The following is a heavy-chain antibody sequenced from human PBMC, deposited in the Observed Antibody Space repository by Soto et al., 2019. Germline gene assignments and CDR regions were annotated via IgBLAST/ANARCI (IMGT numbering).Heavy chain of an antibody. CDR2: ISSDGSST. Sequence: EVQLVESGGGLVQPGGSLRLSCAASGFTFSNYWMHWVRQVPRKGLVWVSRISSDGSSTSYADSVKGRFIISRDNAKNTWYLQVNSLRAEDTAVYYSERGTVMDPDCGDHWGQGTLVAVSS. V-gene: IGHV3-74*01. J-gene: IGHJ4*02. CDR3: ERGTVMDPDCGDH. CDR1: GFTFSNYW. D-gene: IGHD2-21*02.